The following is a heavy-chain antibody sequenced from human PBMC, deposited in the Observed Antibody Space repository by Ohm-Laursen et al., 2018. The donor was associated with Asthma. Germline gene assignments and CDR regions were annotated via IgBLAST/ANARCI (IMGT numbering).Heavy chain of an antibody. J-gene: IGHJ4*02. CDR2: INHSGST. CDR3: ARQWQAD. Sequence: SETLSLTCAVSGGSISSSNWWSWVRQPPGKGLEWIGEINHSGSTNYNPSLESRVTISIDTSTNQFSLMLSSVTAADTAVYYCARQWQADWGQGTLVTVSS. V-gene: IGHV4-4*02. D-gene: IGHD6-19*01. CDR1: GGSISSSNW.